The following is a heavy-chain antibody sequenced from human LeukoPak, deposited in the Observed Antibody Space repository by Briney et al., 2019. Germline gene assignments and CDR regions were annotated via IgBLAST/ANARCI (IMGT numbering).Heavy chain of an antibody. CDR1: GGTFSSYA. Sequence: SVKVSCKASGGTFSSYAISWVRQAPGQGLEWMGRIIPIFGTANYAQKFQGRVTITTDESTSIAYMELSSLRSEDTAVYYCARLRENWSGWGTTTGDVWGKGTTVTVSS. CDR3: ARLRENWSGWGTTTGDV. D-gene: IGHD3-3*01. V-gene: IGHV1-69*05. CDR2: IIPIFGTA. J-gene: IGHJ6*04.